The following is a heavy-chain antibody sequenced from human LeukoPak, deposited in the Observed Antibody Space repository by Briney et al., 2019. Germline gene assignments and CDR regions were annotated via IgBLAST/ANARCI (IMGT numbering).Heavy chain of an antibody. V-gene: IGHV3-23*01. Sequence: GGSLRLSCAASGFTFSSYAMSWVRQAPGKGLEWVSAISGSGGSTYYADSVKGRFTISRDNAKNSLYLQMNSLRAEDTAVYYCARLAAAGTTGFDYWGQGTLVTVSS. D-gene: IGHD6-13*01. CDR3: ARLAAAGTTGFDY. J-gene: IGHJ4*02. CDR2: ISGSGGST. CDR1: GFTFSSYA.